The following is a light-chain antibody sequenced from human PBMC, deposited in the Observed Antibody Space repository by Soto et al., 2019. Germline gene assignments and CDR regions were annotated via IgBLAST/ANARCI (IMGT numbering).Light chain of an antibody. CDR3: CSLTNGATWV. J-gene: IGLJ3*02. V-gene: IGLV2-23*01. CDR1: NSDAGSHNF. Sequence: QSVLTQPASVSGSPGQSITISCTGTNSDAGSHNFVSWYQQYPGKAPKLLIYEASKRPSGLSNRFSGSKSGNTASLTISGLQAEDEADYYCCSLTNGATWVFGGGTKLTVL. CDR2: EAS.